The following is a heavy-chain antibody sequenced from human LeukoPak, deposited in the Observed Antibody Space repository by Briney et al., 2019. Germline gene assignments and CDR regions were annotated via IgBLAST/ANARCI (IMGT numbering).Heavy chain of an antibody. Sequence: GGSLRLSCAASGFTFSSYAMSWVRQAPGKGLEWVSAISGSGGSTYYADSVKGRFTISRDNSKNTLYLQMNSLRAEDTAVYYCAKAESVVVVTAMFADYWGQGTLVTVSS. CDR2: ISGSGGST. CDR1: GFTFSSYA. CDR3: AKAESVVVVTAMFADY. D-gene: IGHD2-21*02. J-gene: IGHJ4*02. V-gene: IGHV3-23*01.